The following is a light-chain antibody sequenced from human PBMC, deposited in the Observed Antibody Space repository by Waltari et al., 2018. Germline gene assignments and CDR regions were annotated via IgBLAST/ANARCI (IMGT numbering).Light chain of an antibody. V-gene: IGKV3-20*01. CDR3: QNHERLPAV. J-gene: IGKJ1*01. CDR2: AAS. Sequence: IVLKPSPGPLSFSPGEKATLSCRASQSFSRYLAWYQQKPGQAPRLLIYAASSRATGIPDRFSGSGSGTDFSLTISRLEPEDFAVYYCQNHERLPAVFGQGTKVEIK. CDR1: QSFSRY.